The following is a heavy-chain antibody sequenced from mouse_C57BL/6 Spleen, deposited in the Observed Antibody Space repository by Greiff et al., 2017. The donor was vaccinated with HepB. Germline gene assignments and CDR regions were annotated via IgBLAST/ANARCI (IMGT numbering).Heavy chain of an antibody. D-gene: IGHD1-1*01. V-gene: IGHV2-3*01. CDR2: IWGDGST. CDR3: AYGSSVFDY. Sequence: VMLVESGPGLVAPSQTLSITCTVSGFSLTSYGVSWVRQPPGKGLEWLAVIWGDGSTTYHSPPVPRLSISKDNSTSQVFLQLNSLQTDDTATYYCAYGSSVFDYWGQGTTLTVSS. CDR1: GFSLTSYG. J-gene: IGHJ2*01.